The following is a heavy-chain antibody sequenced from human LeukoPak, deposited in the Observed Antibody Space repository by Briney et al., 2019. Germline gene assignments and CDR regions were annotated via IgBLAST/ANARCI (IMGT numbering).Heavy chain of an antibody. CDR1: GGSISSYY. CDR3: ARGLVRFLEPPGAFDI. V-gene: IGHV4-59*01. Sequence: PSETLSLTCTVSGGSISSYYWSWIRQPPGKGLEWIGYIYYSGSTNYNPSLKSRVTISVDTSKNQFSLKLSSVTAADTAVYYCARGLVRFLEPPGAFDIWGQGTMVTVSS. D-gene: IGHD3-3*01. CDR2: IYYSGST. J-gene: IGHJ3*02.